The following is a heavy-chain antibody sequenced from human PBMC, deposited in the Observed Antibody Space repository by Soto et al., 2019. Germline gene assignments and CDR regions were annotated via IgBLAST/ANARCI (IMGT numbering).Heavy chain of an antibody. CDR2: INHSGST. CDR3: ARGHVNAGYDSSGEAFDI. D-gene: IGHD3-22*01. CDR1: GGSFSGYY. Sequence: NPSETLSLTCAVYGGSFSGYYWSWIRQPPGKGLEWIGEINHSGSTNYNPSLKSRVTISVDTSKNQFSLKLSSVTAADTAVYYCARGHVNAGYDSSGEAFDIWGKGTMVPVSS. V-gene: IGHV4-34*01. J-gene: IGHJ3*02.